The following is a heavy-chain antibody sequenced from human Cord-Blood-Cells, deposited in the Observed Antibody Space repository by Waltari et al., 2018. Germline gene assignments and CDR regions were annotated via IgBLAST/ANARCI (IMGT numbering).Heavy chain of an antibody. CDR2: ISYDGSNK. CDR3: AKDRPRQWSYFDY. Sequence: QVQLVESGGGVVQPGRSLRLSCAASGFTFSSYGMHWVRQAPGKGLEWVEVISYDGSNKYYADSVKGRFTISRDNSKNTLYLQMNSLRAEDTAVYYCAKDRPRQWSYFDYWGQGTLVTVSS. V-gene: IGHV3-30*18. D-gene: IGHD6-19*01. J-gene: IGHJ4*02. CDR1: GFTFSSYG.